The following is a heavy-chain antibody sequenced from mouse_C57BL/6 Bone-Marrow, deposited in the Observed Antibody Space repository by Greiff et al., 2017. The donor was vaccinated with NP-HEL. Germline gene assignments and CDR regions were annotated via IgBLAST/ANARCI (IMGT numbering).Heavy chain of an antibody. J-gene: IGHJ2*01. D-gene: IGHD2-1*01. Sequence: VQLQQSGPGLVKPSQSLSLTCSVTGYSITSGYYWNWIRQFPGNKLEWMGYISYDGSNNYNPSLKNRISITRDTSKNQFFLKLNSVTTEDTATYYCARELRGYGNYFDYWGQGTTLTVSS. CDR1: GYSITSGYY. CDR2: ISYDGSN. V-gene: IGHV3-6*01. CDR3: ARELRGYGNYFDY.